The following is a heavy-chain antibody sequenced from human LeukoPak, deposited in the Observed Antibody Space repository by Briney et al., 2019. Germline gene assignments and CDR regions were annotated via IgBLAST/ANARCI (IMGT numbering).Heavy chain of an antibody. Sequence: SETLSLTCAVYGGSFSSYYWNWIRQPPGKGLEWIGEINHSGNTNYNPSLKSRVAISVDTSKNQFSLKLSSVTAADTVVYYCARDSWAGTSAFDIWGQGTMVTVSS. CDR3: ARDSWAGTSAFDI. CDR2: INHSGNT. D-gene: IGHD6-19*01. CDR1: GGSFSSYY. J-gene: IGHJ3*02. V-gene: IGHV4-34*01.